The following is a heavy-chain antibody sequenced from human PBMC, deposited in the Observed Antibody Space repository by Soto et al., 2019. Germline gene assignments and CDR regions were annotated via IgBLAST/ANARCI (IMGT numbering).Heavy chain of an antibody. D-gene: IGHD6-13*01. V-gene: IGHV4-31*03. CDR2: IYYSGST. J-gene: IGHJ5*02. Sequence: PSVTLTLTCTVSGGSISSGGYYWSWIRQHPRKGLEWIGYIYYSGSTYYNPSLKSRVTISVDTSKNQFSLKLSSVTAADTAVYYCARGVHGIAAAGFWFDPWGQGTLVTVSS. CDR1: GGSISSGGYY. CDR3: ARGVHGIAAAGFWFDP.